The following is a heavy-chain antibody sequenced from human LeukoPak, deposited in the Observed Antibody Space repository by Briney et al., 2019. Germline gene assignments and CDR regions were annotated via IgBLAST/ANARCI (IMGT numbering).Heavy chain of an antibody. CDR2: ISSSSSYT. CDR3: ARDNWNYGFDY. D-gene: IGHD1-7*01. V-gene: IGHV3-11*05. J-gene: IGHJ4*02. Sequence: GGSLRLSCVVSGFTFSDYYMSWIRQAPGKGLEWVSDISSSSSYTNYADSVKGRFTISRDNAKNSLYLQMNSLRAEDTAVYYCARDNWNYGFDYWGQGTLVTVSS. CDR1: GFTFSDYY.